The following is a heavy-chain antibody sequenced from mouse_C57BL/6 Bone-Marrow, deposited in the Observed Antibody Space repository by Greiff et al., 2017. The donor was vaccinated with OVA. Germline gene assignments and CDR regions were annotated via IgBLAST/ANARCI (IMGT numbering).Heavy chain of an antibody. J-gene: IGHJ2*01. Sequence: EVQGVESGGDLVKPGGSLKLSCAASGFTFSSYGMSWVRQTPDKRLEWVATISSGGSYTYYPDSVKGRFTISRDNAENTLYLLISSLKSEDSAMYYCARHYYGSSYYWGQGTTLTVSS. CDR3: ARHYYGSSYY. CDR1: GFTFSSYG. D-gene: IGHD1-1*01. CDR2: ISSGGSYT. V-gene: IGHV5-6*01.